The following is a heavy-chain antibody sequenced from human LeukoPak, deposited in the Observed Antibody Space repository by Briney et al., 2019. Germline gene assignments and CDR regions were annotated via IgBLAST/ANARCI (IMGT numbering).Heavy chain of an antibody. CDR2: INLNSGGT. V-gene: IGHV1-2*07. CDR3: ARAGLSMVRGGLIGY. Sequence: GASVKLSCKASEYTFTGCYMHWVRQAPGQGLEWMGWINLNSGGTNNAHKFQGRVTMTTDTFISTAYMELSRLRSDDTAVYYCARAGLSMVRGGLIGYWGQGTLVTVSS. D-gene: IGHD3-10*01. CDR1: EYTFTGCY. J-gene: IGHJ4*02.